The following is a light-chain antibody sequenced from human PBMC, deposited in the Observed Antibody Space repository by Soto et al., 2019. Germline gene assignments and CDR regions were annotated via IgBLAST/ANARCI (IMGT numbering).Light chain of an antibody. CDR3: QQRSSWPSVT. Sequence: EIVLTQSPATLSLSPGERATLSCRASQSVSSYLAWFQQKPGQAPRLLIYDASNRATGIPARFSGSGSGTDFTLTISSLEPEDFALYYCQQRSSWPSVTFGGGTKVEI. V-gene: IGKV3-11*01. CDR2: DAS. J-gene: IGKJ4*01. CDR1: QSVSSY.